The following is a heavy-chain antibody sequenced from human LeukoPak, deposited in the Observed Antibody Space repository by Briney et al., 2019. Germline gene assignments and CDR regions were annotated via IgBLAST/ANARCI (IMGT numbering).Heavy chain of an antibody. V-gene: IGHV1-69*13. D-gene: IGHD5-24*01. J-gene: IGHJ3*02. CDR2: IIPVFGTA. CDR1: GGTFSSYA. CDR3: AWGGRLQLSVDAFDI. Sequence: SVKVSCKASGGTFSSYAISWVRQAPGQGLEWMGGIIPVFGTANYAQKFQGRVTITADESTSTAYMELSSLRSEDTAVYYCAWGGRLQLSVDAFDIWGQGTMVTVSS.